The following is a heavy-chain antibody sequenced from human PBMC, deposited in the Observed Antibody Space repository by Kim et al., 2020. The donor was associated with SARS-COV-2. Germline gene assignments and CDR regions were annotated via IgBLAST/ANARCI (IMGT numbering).Heavy chain of an antibody. V-gene: IGHV3-21*01. Sequence: GGSLRLSCAASGFTFSSYSMNWVRQAPGKGLEWVSFISSSSSYIYYADSVKGRFTISRDNAKNSLYLQMNSLRAEDTAVYYCARDSSVWWSERLGAFEIWGPETMVTVSS. CDR3: ARDSSVWWSERLGAFEI. D-gene: IGHD3-16*02. J-gene: IGHJ3*02. CDR1: GFTFSSYS. CDR2: ISSSSSYI.